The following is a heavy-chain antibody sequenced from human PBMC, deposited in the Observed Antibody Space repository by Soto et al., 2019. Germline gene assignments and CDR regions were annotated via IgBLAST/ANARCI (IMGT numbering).Heavy chain of an antibody. CDR3: AREGFDHRPDY. Sequence: QVQLQESGPGLVKPSETLSLTCAVSGDSISSPNWWSWYRQTPGKGLELIGEMFASGSSNYNPSLNGPVTTSLDTSKNPFSLKLTSLTAADTAIYYCAREGFDHRPDYWGQGIPVTVSS. J-gene: IGHJ4*02. CDR2: MFASGSS. CDR1: GDSISSPNW. V-gene: IGHV4-4*02.